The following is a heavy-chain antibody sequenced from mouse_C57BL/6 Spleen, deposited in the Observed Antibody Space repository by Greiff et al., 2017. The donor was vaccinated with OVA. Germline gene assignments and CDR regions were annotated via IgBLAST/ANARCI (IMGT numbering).Heavy chain of an antibody. CDR1: GYTFTSYW. Sequence: QVQLQQPGAELVKPGASVKMSCKASGYTFTSYWITWVKQRPGQGLEWIGDIYPGSGSTNYNEKFKSKATLTVDTSSSTAYMQLSSLTSEDSAVYYGARERITTLRDAMDYWGQGTSVTVSS. CDR3: ARERITTLRDAMDY. D-gene: IGHD2-4*01. J-gene: IGHJ4*01. V-gene: IGHV1-55*01. CDR2: IYPGSGST.